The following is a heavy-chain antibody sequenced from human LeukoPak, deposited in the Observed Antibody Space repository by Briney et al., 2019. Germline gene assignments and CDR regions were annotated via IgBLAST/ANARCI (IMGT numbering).Heavy chain of an antibody. CDR2: ISAYNGNT. J-gene: IGHJ4*02. V-gene: IGHV1-18*01. CDR3: ARVAEIAEATADY. D-gene: IGHD5-12*01. Sequence: GASVKVSCKASGYTFTSYGISWVRQAPGQGLEWMGWISAYNGNTNYAQKLPGRVTMTTDTSTSTAYMALRSLRSDDTVVSYCARVAEIAEATADYWGQGTLVTVSS. CDR1: GYTFTSYG.